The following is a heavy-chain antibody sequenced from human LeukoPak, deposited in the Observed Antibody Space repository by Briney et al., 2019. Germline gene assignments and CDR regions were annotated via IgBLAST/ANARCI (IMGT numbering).Heavy chain of an antibody. CDR3: ARDHYIAAADTVNWFDP. CDR2: IYSGGST. V-gene: IGHV3-66*01. D-gene: IGHD6-13*01. J-gene: IGHJ5*02. CDR1: GFTVSSNY. Sequence: GGSLRLSCAASGFTVSSNYMSWVRQAPGKGQEWVSVIYSGGSTYYADSVKGRFTISRDNSKNTLYLQMNSLRAEDTAVYYCARDHYIAAADTVNWFDPWGQGTLVTVSS.